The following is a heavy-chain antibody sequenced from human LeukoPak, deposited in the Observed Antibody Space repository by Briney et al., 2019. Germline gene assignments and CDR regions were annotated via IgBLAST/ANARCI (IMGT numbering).Heavy chain of an antibody. Sequence: GGSLGLSCAASGFTFSSYAMSWVRQAPGKGLEWVSAISGSGGSTCYADSVKGRFTVSRDNSKNTLYLQMNSLRAEDTAVYYCAKDSRYYDFWSGYYTYPNYYGMDVWGQGTTVTVSS. CDR1: GFTFSSYA. D-gene: IGHD3-3*01. V-gene: IGHV3-23*01. CDR2: ISGSGGST. J-gene: IGHJ6*02. CDR3: AKDSRYYDFWSGYYTYPNYYGMDV.